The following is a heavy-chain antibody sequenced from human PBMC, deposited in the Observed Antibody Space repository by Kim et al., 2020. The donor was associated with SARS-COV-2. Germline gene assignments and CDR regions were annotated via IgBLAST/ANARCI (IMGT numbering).Heavy chain of an antibody. CDR1: GFTFSSYA. J-gene: IGHJ4*02. Sequence: GGSLRLSCAASGFTFSSYAMSWVRQAPGKGLEWVSAISGSGGSTYYADSVKGRFTISRDNSKNTLYLQMNSLRAEDTAVYYCAKLLYSSGWYDPPYYFDYWGQGTLVTVSS. CDR2: ISGSGGST. V-gene: IGHV3-23*01. D-gene: IGHD6-19*01. CDR3: AKLLYSSGWYDPPYYFDY.